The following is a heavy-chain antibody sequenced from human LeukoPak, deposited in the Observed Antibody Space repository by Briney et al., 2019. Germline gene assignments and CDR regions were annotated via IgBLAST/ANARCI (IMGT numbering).Heavy chain of an antibody. CDR2: ISTGDYT. D-gene: IGHD1-26*01. J-gene: IGHJ4*02. V-gene: IGHV3-53*01. CDR3: ARHSGLSFDY. CDR1: GFIVDNNY. Sequence: PGGSLRLSCAASGFIVDNNYMSWVRQAPGKGLEWVSIISTGDYTEYADSVKGRFTISRDNSKNTVYLQMNSLRNEDTAVYYCARHSGLSFDYWGQGTLVTVSS.